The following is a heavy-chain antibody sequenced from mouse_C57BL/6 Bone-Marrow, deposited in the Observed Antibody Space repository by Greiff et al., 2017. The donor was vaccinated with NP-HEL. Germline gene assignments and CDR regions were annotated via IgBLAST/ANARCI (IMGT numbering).Heavy chain of an antibody. Sequence: EVMLVESGGDLVKPGGSLKLSCAASGFTFSSYGMSWVRQTPDKRLEWVATISSGGSYTYYPDSLKGRFTISRDNAKNTLYLQLSSLKSEDTAMYYGARQDYDDDGFAYWGQGALVTVSA. CDR2: ISSGGSYT. D-gene: IGHD2-4*01. CDR3: ARQDYDDDGFAY. CDR1: GFTFSSYG. V-gene: IGHV5-6*01. J-gene: IGHJ3*01.